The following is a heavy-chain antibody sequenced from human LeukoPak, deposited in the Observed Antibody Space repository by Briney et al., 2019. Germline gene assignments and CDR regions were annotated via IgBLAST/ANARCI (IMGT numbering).Heavy chain of an antibody. J-gene: IGHJ4*02. V-gene: IGHV3-30-3*01. CDR1: GFTFSSYA. CDR3: ARDLAVAGKGS. CDR2: ISYDGSNK. D-gene: IGHD6-19*01. Sequence: GGSLRLSCAASGFTFSSYAMHWVRQAPGKGLEWVAVISYDGSNKYYADSVKGRFTISRDNSKSTLYLQMNSLRAEDTAVYYCARDLAVAGKGSWGQGTLVTVSS.